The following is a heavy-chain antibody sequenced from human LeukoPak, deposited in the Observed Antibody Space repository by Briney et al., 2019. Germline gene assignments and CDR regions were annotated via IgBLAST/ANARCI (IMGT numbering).Heavy chain of an antibody. CDR3: AKDRCSNGIGCYYYYMDV. V-gene: IGHV3-74*01. CDR2: INSDGSST. D-gene: IGHD2-8*01. Sequence: GGSLRLSCAASGFTFSSYWMHWVRHAPGKGLVWVSRINSDGSSTIYADSVKGRFTISRDNAKNTLYLQMNSLRAEDTAVYYCAKDRCSNGIGCYYYYMDVWGKGTTVTISS. J-gene: IGHJ6*03. CDR1: GFTFSSYW.